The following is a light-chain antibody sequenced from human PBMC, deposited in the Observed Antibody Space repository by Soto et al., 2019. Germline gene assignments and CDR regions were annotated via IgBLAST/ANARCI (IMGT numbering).Light chain of an antibody. V-gene: IGLV2-14*01. Sequence: QSVLTQPASVSGSPGQSITISCTGSSSDVGGYKYVSWYQQYPGKAPKLMIYDVSNRPSGVSNRSSGSKSGNTASLTISGLQAEDEADYYCSSYTSSSTYVFGTGTKVTVL. CDR1: SSDVGGYKY. J-gene: IGLJ1*01. CDR2: DVS. CDR3: SSYTSSSTYV.